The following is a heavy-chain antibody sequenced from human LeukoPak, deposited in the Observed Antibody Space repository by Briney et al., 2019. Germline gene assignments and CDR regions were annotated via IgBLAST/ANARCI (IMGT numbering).Heavy chain of an antibody. CDR1: GFTFSSYE. CDR3: TRDMQGSRLYLVGSQND. Sequence: PGGSLRLSCAASGFTFSSYEMNWVRQAPGKGLEWVSYIISSGSTIYYADSVKGRFTISRDNAMNTLYLQMNSLRAEDSALYYCTRDMQGSRLYLVGSQNDWGQGTLVTVSS. V-gene: IGHV3-48*03. CDR2: IISSGSTI. J-gene: IGHJ4*02. D-gene: IGHD1-26*01.